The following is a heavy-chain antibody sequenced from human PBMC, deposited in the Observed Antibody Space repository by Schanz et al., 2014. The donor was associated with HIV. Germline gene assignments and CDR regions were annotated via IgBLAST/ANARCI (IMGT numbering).Heavy chain of an antibody. V-gene: IGHV3-33*01. CDR1: GFTFSSYG. Sequence: QVQLVESGGGVVQPGRSLRLSFAASGFTFSSYGMHWVRQAPGKGLEWGAVIWFDGRNKYYGDSVKGRFMISRDNSNNTLYLQMNSLRAEDTAVYFCTRGRFLERGGMDVWGQGTAVTVSS. J-gene: IGHJ6*02. D-gene: IGHD3-3*01. CDR3: TRGRFLERGGMDV. CDR2: IWFDGRNK.